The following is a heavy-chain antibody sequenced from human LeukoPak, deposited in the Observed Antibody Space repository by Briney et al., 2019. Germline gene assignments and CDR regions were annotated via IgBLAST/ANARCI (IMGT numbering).Heavy chain of an antibody. D-gene: IGHD1-26*01. Sequence: SETLSLTCTVSGGSISSSSYYWGWIRQPPGKGLEWIGSIYYSGSTYYNPSLKSRVTISVDTSKNQFSLHLNSVTPEDTAVYYCARDWDGRYFDYWGQGTLVTVSS. CDR2: IYYSGST. CDR1: GGSISSSSYY. CDR3: ARDWDGRYFDY. V-gene: IGHV4-39*02. J-gene: IGHJ4*02.